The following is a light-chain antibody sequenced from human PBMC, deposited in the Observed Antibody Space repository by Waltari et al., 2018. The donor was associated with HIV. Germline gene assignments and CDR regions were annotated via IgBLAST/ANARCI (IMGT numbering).Light chain of an antibody. J-gene: IGLJ2*01. CDR2: GEN. CDR1: SLRNYF. V-gene: IGLV3-19*01. Sequence: SSEVTQDPTVSVALGQTVRITCQGDSLRNYFPSWYQQKPGQAPVLVIYGENNRPSVIPDRFSGSTSGNTASLIIPWAQAEDEAEYYCNSRDSSGNRLVVFGGGTKLTVL. CDR3: NSRDSSGNRLVV.